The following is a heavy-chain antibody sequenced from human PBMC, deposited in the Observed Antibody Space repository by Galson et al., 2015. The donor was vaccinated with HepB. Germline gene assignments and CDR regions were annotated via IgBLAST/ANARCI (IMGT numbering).Heavy chain of an antibody. CDR3: ATRTACSSTSCYPGDLDWFDP. CDR1: GYTLTELS. V-gene: IGHV1-24*01. J-gene: IGHJ5*02. CDR2: FDPEDGGT. D-gene: IGHD2-2*01. Sequence: SVKVSCKVSGYTLTELSMHWVRQAPGQGLEWMGGFDPEDGGTIYAQKFQGRVTMTEDTSTDTAYMELSSLRSEDTAVYYCATRTACSSTSCYPGDLDWFDPWGQGTLVTVSS.